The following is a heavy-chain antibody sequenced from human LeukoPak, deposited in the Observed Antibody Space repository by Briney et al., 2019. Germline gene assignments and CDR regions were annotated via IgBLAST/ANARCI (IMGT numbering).Heavy chain of an antibody. CDR1: GFTFSSYS. V-gene: IGHV3-21*01. J-gene: IGHJ5*02. CDR2: ISSSSSYI. Sequence: PGGSLRLSCAASGFTFSSYSMNWGRQAPGKGLEWVSSISSSSSYIYYADSVKGRFTISRDNAKNSLYLQMDSLRAEDTAVCYCAREQRWLQLVWFDPWGQGTLVTVSS. CDR3: AREQRWLQLVWFDP. D-gene: IGHD5-24*01.